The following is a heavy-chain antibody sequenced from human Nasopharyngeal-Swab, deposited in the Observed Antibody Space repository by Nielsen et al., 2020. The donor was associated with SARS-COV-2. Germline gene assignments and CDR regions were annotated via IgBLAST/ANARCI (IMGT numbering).Heavy chain of an antibody. V-gene: IGHV3-66*01. J-gene: IGHJ4*02. Sequence: GESLKISCAASGFTVSSNYMSWVRQAPGKGLEWVSVIYSGGSTYYADSVKGRFTISRDNSKNTLYLQMNSLRAEDTAVYYCARETPTVTGSDFDYWGQGTLVTVSS. CDR2: IYSGGST. CDR3: ARETPTVTGSDFDY. D-gene: IGHD4-17*01. CDR1: GFTVSSNY.